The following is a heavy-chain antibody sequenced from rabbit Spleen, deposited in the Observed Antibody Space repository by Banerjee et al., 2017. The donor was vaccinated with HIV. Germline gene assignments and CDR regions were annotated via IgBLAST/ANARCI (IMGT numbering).Heavy chain of an antibody. J-gene: IGHJ3*01. D-gene: IGHD4-1*01. V-gene: IGHV1S45*01. CDR1: GFSISSSYF. Sequence: QEQLEESGGGLVKPGASLTLTCTASGFSISSSYFMCWVRQAPGKGLEWIACIYGGSSGNTYYASWAKGRFTISKTSSTTVTLQMKSLTAADTATYFCARDLTDVIGWNFGWWGQGTLVTVS. CDR2: IYGGSSGNT. CDR3: ARDLTDVIGWNFGW.